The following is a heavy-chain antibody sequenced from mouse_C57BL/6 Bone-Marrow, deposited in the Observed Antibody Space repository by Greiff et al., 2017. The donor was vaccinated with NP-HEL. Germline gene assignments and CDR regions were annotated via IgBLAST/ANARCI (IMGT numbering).Heavy chain of an antibody. Sequence: VQLQQSGPELVKPGASVKISCKASGYAFSSSWMNWVKQRPGKGLEWIGRIYPGDGDTNYNGKFKGKATLTADKSSSTASMQLSSLTSEDSAVYFCARSYSHSFSDYWGQGTSVTVSS. CDR1: GYAFSSSW. V-gene: IGHV1-82*01. D-gene: IGHD2-12*01. CDR3: ARSYSHSFSDY. J-gene: IGHJ4*01. CDR2: IYPGDGDT.